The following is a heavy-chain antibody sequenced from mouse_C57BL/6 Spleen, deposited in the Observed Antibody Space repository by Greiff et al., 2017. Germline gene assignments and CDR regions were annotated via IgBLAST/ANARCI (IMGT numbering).Heavy chain of an antibody. CDR1: GYAFSSSW. J-gene: IGHJ2*01. V-gene: IGHV1-82*01. CDR3: ARRTTVAYYFDY. CDR2: IYPGDGDT. D-gene: IGHD1-1*01. Sequence: QVQLKESGPELVKPGASVKISCKASGYAFSSSWMNWVKQRPGKGLEWIGRIYPGDGDTNYNGKFKGKATLTADKSSSTAYMQLSSLTSEDSAVYFCARRTTVAYYFDYWGQGTTLTVSS.